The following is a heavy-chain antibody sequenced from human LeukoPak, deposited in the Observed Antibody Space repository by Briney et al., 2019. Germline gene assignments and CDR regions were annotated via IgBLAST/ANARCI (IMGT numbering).Heavy chain of an antibody. CDR1: GFTFSDYT. V-gene: IGHV3-30*04. D-gene: IGHD3-10*01. CDR3: ARDSLWFGDPPGDYFDY. Sequence: PGRSLRLSCAASGFTFSDYTMHWVRWAPGKGLEWVGLISYDGSNKYFADSVKGRFSISRDNSKNTLYLQMNSLRPDDTAVYSCARDSLWFGDPPGDYFDYWGQGTLVTVSS. CDR2: ISYDGSNK. J-gene: IGHJ4*02.